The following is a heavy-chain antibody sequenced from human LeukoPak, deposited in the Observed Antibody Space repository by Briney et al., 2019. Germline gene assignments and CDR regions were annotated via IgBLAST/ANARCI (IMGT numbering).Heavy chain of an antibody. D-gene: IGHD4-17*01. CDR1: GFIFSSYG. CDR3: AKDLTTVTSQGDY. Sequence: GGSLRLSCAASGFIFSSYGMHWVRHAPGEGPEWVAFTRYDGSDKYYADSVKGRFTISRDNSKNTLYLQMNSLRAEDTAVYYCAKDLTTVTSQGDYWGQGTLVTVSS. V-gene: IGHV3-30*02. CDR2: TRYDGSDK. J-gene: IGHJ4*02.